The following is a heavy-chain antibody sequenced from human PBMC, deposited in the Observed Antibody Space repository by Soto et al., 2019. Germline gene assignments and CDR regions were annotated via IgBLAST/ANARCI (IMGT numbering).Heavy chain of an antibody. J-gene: IGHJ4*02. CDR3: ARDGRESVTRKFFDY. D-gene: IGHD4-17*01. Sequence: GASVKVSCKASGYTLTSYVISWVRQAPGQGLEWMGWISAYNGNTNYAQKLQGRVTMTTDTSTSTAYMELRSLRSDDTAVYYCARDGRESVTRKFFDYWGQGTLVTVSS. CDR1: GYTLTSYV. CDR2: ISAYNGNT. V-gene: IGHV1-18*01.